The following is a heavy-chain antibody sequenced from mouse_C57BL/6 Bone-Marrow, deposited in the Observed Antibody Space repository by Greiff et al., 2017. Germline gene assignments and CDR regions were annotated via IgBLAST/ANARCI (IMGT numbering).Heavy chain of an antibody. CDR1: GFTFSDYY. CDR2: ISNGGGST. J-gene: IGHJ2*01. Sequence: EVKVVESGGGLVQPGGSLKLSCAASGFTFSDYYMYWVRQTPEKRLEWVAYISNGGGSTYYPDTVKGRFTISRDNAKNTLYLQMSRLKSEDTAMYYCAGHGGDYVIFDYWGQGTTLTVSS. CDR3: AGHGGDYVIFDY. V-gene: IGHV5-12*01. D-gene: IGHD2-4*01.